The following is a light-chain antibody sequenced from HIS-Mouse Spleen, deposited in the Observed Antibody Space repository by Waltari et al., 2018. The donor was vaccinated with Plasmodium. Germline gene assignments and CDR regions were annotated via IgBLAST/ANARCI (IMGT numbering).Light chain of an antibody. CDR3: NSRDSSGNHQV. V-gene: IGLV3-19*01. J-gene: IGLJ3*02. Sequence: SSELTQDPAVSVALGQTVRITCQGDSLRSYYASWYPQKPGKAPLLVTYGKNNRPSGIPDLFTGSSSGNTASLTITGAQAEDEADYYCNSRDSSGNHQVFGGGTKLTVL. CDR1: SLRSYY. CDR2: GKN.